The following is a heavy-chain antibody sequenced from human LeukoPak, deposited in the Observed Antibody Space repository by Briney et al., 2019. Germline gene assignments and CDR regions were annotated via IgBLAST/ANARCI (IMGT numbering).Heavy chain of an antibody. V-gene: IGHV3-23*01. CDR3: ARDRVQIWSYVGTFDN. Sequence: GGSLRLSCAASEFTFSSYAMNWVRQAPGKGLEWVSAISGSGGSTFYADSVKGRFTVSRDNSKNTLYLQMNSLRAEDTAVYYCARDRVQIWSYVGTFDNWGQGTLVTVSS. CDR2: ISGSGGST. D-gene: IGHD5-18*01. CDR1: EFTFSSYA. J-gene: IGHJ4*02.